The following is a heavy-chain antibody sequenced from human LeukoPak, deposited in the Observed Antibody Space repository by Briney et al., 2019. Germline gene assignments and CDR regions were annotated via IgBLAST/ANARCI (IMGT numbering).Heavy chain of an antibody. CDR1: GFTFSSYS. D-gene: IGHD3-22*01. CDR2: ISSTGSYI. CDR3: ARDDYYDSSGYATWIDY. V-gene: IGHV3-21*01. Sequence: PGGSLRLSCAASGFTFSSYSMNWVRQAPGRGLEWVSSISSTGSYIYYADSVKVRFTISRDNAKNSLYLQVNSLRAADTAVYYCARDDYYDSSGYATWIDYWGQGTLVTVSS. J-gene: IGHJ4*02.